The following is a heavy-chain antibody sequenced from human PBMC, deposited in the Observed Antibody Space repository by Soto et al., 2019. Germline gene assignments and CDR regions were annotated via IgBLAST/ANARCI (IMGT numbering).Heavy chain of an antibody. V-gene: IGHV3-7*01. D-gene: IGHD4-4*01. J-gene: IGHJ5*02. CDR2: IKPDESEK. Sequence: EVHLVESGGGLVQPGGSLRLSRTASGFTFSDSWMTWVRQAPGKGLEWVARIKPDESEKKYADSVKGRFSISRDNAKNSMYLQMDSLRGEDTAVYYCVRGGSNYASWGQGTLVTVSS. CDR3: VRGGSNYAS. CDR1: GFTFSDSW.